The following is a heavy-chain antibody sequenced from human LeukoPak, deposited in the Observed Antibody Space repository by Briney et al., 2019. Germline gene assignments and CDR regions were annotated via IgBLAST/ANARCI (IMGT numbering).Heavy chain of an antibody. CDR1: GGSISSSNYY. V-gene: IGHV4-39*01. CDR2: IFYSGST. D-gene: IGHD1-26*01. Sequence: ASETLSLTCTVSGGSISSSNYYWGWIRQPPGKGLEWIGSIFYSGSTYYNPSLKSRVTISVDTSRRQFSLNLSSVTAADTAVYYCARGRVGATAGRPNFDYWGQGTLVTVSS. J-gene: IGHJ4*02. CDR3: ARGRVGATAGRPNFDY.